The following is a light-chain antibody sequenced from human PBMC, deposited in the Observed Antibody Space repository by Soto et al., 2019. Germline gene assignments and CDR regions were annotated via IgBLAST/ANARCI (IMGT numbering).Light chain of an antibody. V-gene: IGKV4-1*01. Sequence: DIVMTQSPDSLAVSLGERATINCKSSQSVLYSSNNRNYLAWYQQKPRQPPKLLVYWASTRDVGVPDRFSGSGSETDFTLTINSRQAEDVAVYFCHQYYSVPHTYGQGTKVEIK. CDR3: HQYYSVPHT. CDR1: QSVLYSSNNRNY. J-gene: IGKJ2*01. CDR2: WAS.